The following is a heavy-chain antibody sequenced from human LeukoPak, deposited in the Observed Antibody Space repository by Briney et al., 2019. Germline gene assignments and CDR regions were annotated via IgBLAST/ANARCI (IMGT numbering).Heavy chain of an antibody. CDR2: INHSGST. CDR1: GGSFSGYY. CDR3: ARGGRGVPPARQFEPGNWFDP. Sequence: SETLSLTCAVYGGSFSGYYWSWIRQPPGKGLEWIGEINHSGSTNYNPSLKSRVTISVDTSKNQFPLKLSSVTAADTAVYYCARGGRGVPPARQFEPGNWFDPWGQGTLVTVSS. V-gene: IGHV4-34*01. J-gene: IGHJ5*02. D-gene: IGHD2-2*01.